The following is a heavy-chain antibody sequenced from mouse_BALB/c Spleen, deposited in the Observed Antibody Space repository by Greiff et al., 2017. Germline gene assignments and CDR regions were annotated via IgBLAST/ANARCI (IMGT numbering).Heavy chain of an antibody. CDR2: ISYSGST. CDR1: GYSITSDYA. V-gene: IGHV3-2*02. CDR3: AREVLRLLYAMDY. Sequence: VQLQQSGPGLVKPSQSLSLTCTVTGYSITSDYAWNWIRQFPGNKLEWMGYISYSGSTSYNPSLKSRISITRDTSKNQFFLQLNSVTTEDTATYYCAREVLRLLYAMDYWGQGTSVTVSS. J-gene: IGHJ4*01. D-gene: IGHD1-2*01.